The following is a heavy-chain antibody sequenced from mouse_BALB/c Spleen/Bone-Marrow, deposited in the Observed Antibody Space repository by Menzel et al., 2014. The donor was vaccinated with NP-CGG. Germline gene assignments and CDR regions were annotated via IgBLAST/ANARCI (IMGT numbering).Heavy chain of an antibody. V-gene: IGHV1-26*01. Sequence: EVQLQQSGPELVKPGASMKISCKASDYSFTGYSMNWLKQSHGKNLEWIGLINPYNGGTNYSQRFKGKATLTVDKSSSTASIKPLSLLTDESAVYYCGGMDSGCGSSAWFAYWGQGTLVTVSA. CDR1: DYSFTGYS. J-gene: IGHJ3*01. CDR2: INPYNGGT. CDR3: GGMDSGCGSSAWFAY. D-gene: IGHD1-1*01.